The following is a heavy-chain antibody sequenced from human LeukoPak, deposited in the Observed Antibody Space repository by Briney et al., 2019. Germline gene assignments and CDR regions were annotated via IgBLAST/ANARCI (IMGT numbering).Heavy chain of an antibody. J-gene: IGHJ4*02. D-gene: IGHD3-3*01. V-gene: IGHV4-38-2*01. Sequence: SETLSLTCAVSGYSISSAYYWGWIRQPPGKGLEWIGSIYHSGSTDYNPSLKSRVTISIDTSKSQFSLKLSSVTAADTAVYFCARTRDFWSAYFDYWGQGTLVTVSS. CDR2: IYHSGST. CDR3: ARTRDFWSAYFDY. CDR1: GYSISSAYY.